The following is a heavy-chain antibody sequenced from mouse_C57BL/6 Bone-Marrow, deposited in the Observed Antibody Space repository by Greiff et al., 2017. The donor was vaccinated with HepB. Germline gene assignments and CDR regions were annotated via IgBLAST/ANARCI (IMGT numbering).Heavy chain of an antibody. V-gene: IGHV3-1*01. D-gene: IGHD2-2*01. CDR2: ISYSGST. CDR1: GYSITSGYD. CDR3: ARDGYDGYYFDY. Sequence: EVQLQQSGPGMVKPSQSLSLTCTVTGYSITSGYDWHWIRHFPGNTLEWMGYISYSGSTNYNPSLKSRISITHDTSKNHFFLKLNSVTTEDTATYYCARDGYDGYYFDYWGQGTTLTVSS. J-gene: IGHJ2*01.